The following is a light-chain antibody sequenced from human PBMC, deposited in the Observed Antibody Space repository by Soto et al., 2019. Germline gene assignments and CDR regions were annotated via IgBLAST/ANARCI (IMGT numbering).Light chain of an antibody. CDR1: QSVLYSSNNKNY. Sequence: DIVMTQSPDSLAVSLGERATINCKSSQSVLYSSNNKNYLAWYQQKPGQPPKLLIYWASTRESGVPDRFSGSGSGTDFSLTIRSLQAEDGAVYYCQQYYSTPPYTFGQGTKLEIK. V-gene: IGKV4-1*01. CDR3: QQYYSTPPYT. J-gene: IGKJ2*01. CDR2: WAS.